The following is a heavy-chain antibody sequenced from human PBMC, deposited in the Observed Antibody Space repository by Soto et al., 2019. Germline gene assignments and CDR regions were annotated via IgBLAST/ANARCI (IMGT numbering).Heavy chain of an antibody. Sequence: PGGSLRLSCAASGFTFSSYAMSWVRQAPGKGLEWVSAISGSGGSTYYADSVKGRFTISRDNSKNTLYLQMNSLRAEDTAVYYCAKGQFRNKSGPKGSVFDYWGQGTLVTVSS. CDR2: ISGSGGST. V-gene: IGHV3-23*01. CDR1: GFTFSSYA. D-gene: IGHD5-12*01. J-gene: IGHJ4*02. CDR3: AKGQFRNKSGPKGSVFDY.